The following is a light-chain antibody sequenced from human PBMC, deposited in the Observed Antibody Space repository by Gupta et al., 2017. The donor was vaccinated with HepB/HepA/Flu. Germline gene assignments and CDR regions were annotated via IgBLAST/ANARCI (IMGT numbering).Light chain of an antibody. J-gene: IGLJ1*01. CDR1: NIGSKN. CDR2: VGS. CDR3: QVWDTRSGVSHV. V-gene: IGLV3-21*02. Sequence: SLVLTQPPSVSVAPGETASITCAGNNIGSKNVNWYRQKPGQAPVLVVHVGSDRPSGIPERFSDSNSGNTATLTINRVEAGDEDDYYCQVWDTRSGVSHVFGSGTTVTVL.